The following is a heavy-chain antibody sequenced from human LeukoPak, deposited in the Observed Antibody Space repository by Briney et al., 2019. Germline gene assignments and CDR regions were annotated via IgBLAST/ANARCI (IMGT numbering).Heavy chain of an antibody. V-gene: IGHV3-21*01. CDR2: ISSSSSYI. Sequence: GGSLRLSCAASGFAFSSYSMNWVRQAPGKGLEWVSSISSSSSYIYYADSVKGRFTISRDNAKNSLYLQMNSLRAEDTAVYYCARETDYGSGSYAGMPYYYHGMDVWGQGTTVTVSS. D-gene: IGHD3-10*01. J-gene: IGHJ6*02. CDR3: ARETDYGSGSYAGMPYYYHGMDV. CDR1: GFAFSSYS.